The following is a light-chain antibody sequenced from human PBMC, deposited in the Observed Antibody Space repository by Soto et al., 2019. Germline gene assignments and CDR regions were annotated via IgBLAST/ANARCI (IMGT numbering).Light chain of an antibody. V-gene: IGKV4-1*01. CDR2: WAS. J-gene: IGKJ1*01. Sequence: DIVLTQSPDSLALSLGEMATINCKSSQSVLYSPNNKNYLAWYQQKPGQPPKLLLYWASMRESVVPDRFSGSASGTDFTLTISGVQAEDVAVYYCHQYASSPFTFGPGTKVDIK. CDR1: QSVLYSPNNKNY. CDR3: HQYASSPFT.